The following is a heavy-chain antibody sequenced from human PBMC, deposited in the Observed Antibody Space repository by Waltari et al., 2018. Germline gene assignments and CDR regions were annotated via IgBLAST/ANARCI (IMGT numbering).Heavy chain of an antibody. CDR2: INHSGST. V-gene: IGHV4-34*01. Sequence: QVQLQQWGAGLLKPSETLSLTCAVYGGSFSGYYWSWIRQPPGKGLEWIGEINHSGSTNYNPSLKSRVTISVDTSKNQFSLKLSSVTAADTAVYYCARGERVVRGVIITYRKGFDPWGQGTLVTVSS. J-gene: IGHJ5*02. D-gene: IGHD3-10*01. CDR1: GGSFSGYY. CDR3: ARGERVVRGVIITYRKGFDP.